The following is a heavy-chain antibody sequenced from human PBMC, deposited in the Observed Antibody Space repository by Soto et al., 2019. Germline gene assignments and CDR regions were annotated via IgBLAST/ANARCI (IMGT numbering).Heavy chain of an antibody. CDR3: ARDLGGIGWLSDFFDY. D-gene: IGHD6-19*01. CDR2: IIPMFGTT. CDR1: GGTFSNYA. V-gene: IGHV1-69*06. J-gene: IGHJ4*02. Sequence: QVQLVQSGAEVKKPGSSVKVSCKTSGGTFSNYAISWVRQAPGQGLEWMGGIIPMFGTTNYAQKFQGRVTITADKSTSTGYMELNNLRSDDTAIYYCARDLGGIGWLSDFFDYWGQGTLVTVSS.